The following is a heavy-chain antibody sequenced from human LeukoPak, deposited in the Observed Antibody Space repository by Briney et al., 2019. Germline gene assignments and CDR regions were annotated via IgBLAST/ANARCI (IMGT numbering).Heavy chain of an antibody. D-gene: IGHD3-22*01. CDR1: GYTFTTYY. CDR2: INPSDGST. Sequence: GASVKVSCKESGYTFTTYYMHWVRQAPGQALEWTGIINPSDGSTSYAQKFQDRVTMTRDTSTSTVYMELSSLRSEDTAVYYCAREGLDTSDYYGSRLDYWGPGTLVSVSS. V-gene: IGHV1-46*01. CDR3: AREGLDTSDYYGSRLDY. J-gene: IGHJ4*02.